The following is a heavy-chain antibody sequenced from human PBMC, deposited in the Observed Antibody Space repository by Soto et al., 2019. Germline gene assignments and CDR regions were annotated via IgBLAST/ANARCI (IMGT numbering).Heavy chain of an antibody. D-gene: IGHD3-22*01. CDR2: IHHSGST. CDR1: GGSISSGGYY. J-gene: IGHJ4*02. Sequence: PSETLSLSCNVSGGSISSGGYYWTWIRQHPGKGLEWIGNIHHSGSTNYNPSLKSRVTISVDTSKNQFSLKLSSVTAADTAVYYCARSYYYDSSGYSLDWGKGTLVTVSS. V-gene: IGHV4-61*08. CDR3: ARSYYYDSSGYSLD.